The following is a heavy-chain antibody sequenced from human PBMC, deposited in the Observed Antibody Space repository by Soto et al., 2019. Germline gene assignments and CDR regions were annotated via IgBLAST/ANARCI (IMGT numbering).Heavy chain of an antibody. J-gene: IGHJ3*02. CDR2: IYYSGST. D-gene: IGHD2-2*01. CDR1: GGSISSYY. CDR3: AGGRGGWFINQLLNAFYI. Sequence: QVQLQESGPGLVKSSETLSLTCTVSGGSISSYYWSWIRQPPGKGLEWIGYIYYSGSTNYNPSLQSRVPISVDTSKHQFSLKLSSVTAAGPAVYYCAGGRGGWFINQLLNAFYIWGQGTMVTVSS. V-gene: IGHV4-59*01.